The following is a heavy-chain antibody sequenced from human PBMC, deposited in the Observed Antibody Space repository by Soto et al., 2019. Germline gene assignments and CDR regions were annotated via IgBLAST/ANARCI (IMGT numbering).Heavy chain of an antibody. J-gene: IGHJ4*02. Sequence: EVQLLESGGGLVQPGGSLRLSCAASGFTFNSYAMSWVRQAPGKGLEWVSAIGSDGTAIQYADSVKGRFTISKDNSNDMLYLQMNSLRAEETAVYYCVRPGLTVPGTRYFDHWGQGALVTVSS. CDR2: IGSDGTAI. CDR1: GFTFNSYA. V-gene: IGHV3-23*05. D-gene: IGHD6-19*01. CDR3: VRPGLTVPGTRYFDH.